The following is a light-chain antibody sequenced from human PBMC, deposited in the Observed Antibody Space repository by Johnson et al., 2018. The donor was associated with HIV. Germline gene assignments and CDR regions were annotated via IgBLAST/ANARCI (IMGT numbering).Light chain of an antibody. J-gene: IGLJ1*01. Sequence: QSVLTQPSSVSAAPGQKVTISCSGSSSNIGNNYVSWYQQLPGTAPKLLIYDNNKRPSGIPDRFSGSKSGTSATLGITGLQTGDEADYYCGTWDSSLSAHYVFGTGTKVTVL. CDR2: DNN. V-gene: IGLV1-51*01. CDR1: SSNIGNNY. CDR3: GTWDSSLSAHYV.